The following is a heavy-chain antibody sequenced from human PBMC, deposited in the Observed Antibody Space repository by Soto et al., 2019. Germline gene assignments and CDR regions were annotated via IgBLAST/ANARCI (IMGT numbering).Heavy chain of an antibody. CDR2: IKSRADGGTT. J-gene: IGHJ4*02. CDR1: GFTFTKAW. V-gene: IGHV3-15*01. D-gene: IGHD6-19*01. Sequence: WGSLRLSCAASGFTFTKAWMTCVRQTPGKGLEWVGRIKSRADGGTTDYGASVKDIFIISRYDSNDTLYLHMIRLKTDDTAVYYCTTASQWLSPYYWGQGALVTVSS. CDR3: TTASQWLSPYY.